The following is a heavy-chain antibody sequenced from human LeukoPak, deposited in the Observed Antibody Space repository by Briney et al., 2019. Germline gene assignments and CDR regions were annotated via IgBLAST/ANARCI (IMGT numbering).Heavy chain of an antibody. CDR1: GYTFNNYD. CDR3: ARVGAMVL. CDR2: INPNSGGT. D-gene: IGHD5-18*01. V-gene: IGHV1-2*02. Sequence: ASVKVSCKASGYTFNNYDINWVRQAPGQGLEWMGWINPNSGGTNYAQKFQGRITMTRDKSISTAYMDLTSLRSDDTAVYYCARVGAMVLWGQGTLVTVSS. J-gene: IGHJ1*01.